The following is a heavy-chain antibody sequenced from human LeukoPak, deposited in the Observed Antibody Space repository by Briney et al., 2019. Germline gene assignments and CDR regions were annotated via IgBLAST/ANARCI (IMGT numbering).Heavy chain of an antibody. CDR2: INPNSGGT. V-gene: IGHV1-2*02. Sequence: ASVKVSCKASGYTFTGYYMHWVRQAPGQGLEWMGWINPNSGGTNYAQKFQGRVTMTRDTSISTAYMELSRLRSDDTAVYYCARGGGKLGYYYDSSGYYSPDYWGQGTLVTVSS. J-gene: IGHJ4*02. CDR3: ARGGGKLGYYYDSSGYYSPDY. CDR1: GYTFTGYY. D-gene: IGHD3-22*01.